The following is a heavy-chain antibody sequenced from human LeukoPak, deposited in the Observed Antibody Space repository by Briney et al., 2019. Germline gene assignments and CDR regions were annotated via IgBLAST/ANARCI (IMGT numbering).Heavy chain of an antibody. J-gene: IGHJ4*02. CDR1: GFTFSSYE. V-gene: IGHV3-21*05. D-gene: IGHD6-13*01. Sequence: GGSLRLPCAASGFTFSSYEMNWVRQAPGKGLEWVSYISSSSSYTNYADSVKGRFTISRDNAKNSLYLQMNSLRAEDTAVYYCARVMTYSSSWYYFDYWGQGTLVTVSS. CDR3: ARVMTYSSSWYYFDY. CDR2: ISSSSSYT.